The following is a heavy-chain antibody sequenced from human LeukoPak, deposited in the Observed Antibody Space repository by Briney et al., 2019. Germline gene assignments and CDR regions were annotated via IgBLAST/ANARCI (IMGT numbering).Heavy chain of an antibody. CDR3: ARVEITVISLGFDC. V-gene: IGHV1-2*02. Sequence: ASVKVSCKASGYTFTGYHMHWVRQVPGQGLEWMGWIKPNSGGTNYAQNFQGRVTMTRDTSISTAYMELSRLRSDDTAVYFCARVEITVISLGFDCWGQGTLVTVSS. J-gene: IGHJ4*02. D-gene: IGHD4-17*01. CDR1: GYTFTGYH. CDR2: IKPNSGGT.